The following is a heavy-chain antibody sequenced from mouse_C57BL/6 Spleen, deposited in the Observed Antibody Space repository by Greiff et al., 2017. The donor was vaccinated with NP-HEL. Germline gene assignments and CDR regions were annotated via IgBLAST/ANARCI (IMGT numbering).Heavy chain of an antibody. CDR1: GFTFSSYT. D-gene: IGHD1-1*01. CDR3: ARLDYEYYAMDY. V-gene: IGHV5-9*01. CDR2: ISGGGGNT. J-gene: IGHJ4*01. Sequence: EVKVVESGGGLVKPGGSLKLSCAASGFTFSSYTMSWVRQTPEKRLEWVATISGGGGNTYYPDSVKGRFTISRDNAKNTLYLQMSSLRSEDTALYYCARLDYEYYAMDYWGQGTSVTVSS.